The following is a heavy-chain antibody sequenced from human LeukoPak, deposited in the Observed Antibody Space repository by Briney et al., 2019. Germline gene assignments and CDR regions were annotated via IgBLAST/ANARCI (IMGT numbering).Heavy chain of an antibody. J-gene: IGHJ4*02. CDR3: ARRGGSYTDY. Sequence: GASLEISCKGSGYRFTSYWIGWVRQMPGKGLEWMGIIYPGDSDTRYSPSFQGQVADSTDKSISTAYLQWSSLKASGTAMYYCARRGGSYTDYWGQGTLVTVSS. CDR2: IYPGDSDT. D-gene: IGHD1-26*01. CDR1: GYRFTSYW. V-gene: IGHV5-51*01.